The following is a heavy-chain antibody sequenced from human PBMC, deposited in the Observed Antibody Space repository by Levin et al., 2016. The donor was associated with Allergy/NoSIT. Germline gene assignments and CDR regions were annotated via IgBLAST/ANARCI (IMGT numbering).Heavy chain of an antibody. V-gene: IGHV3-33*05. D-gene: IGHD3-10*01. CDR3: AVYYGSGSTPDN. J-gene: IGHJ4*02. CDR2: ISDDGSDK. Sequence: VRQAPGKGLEWVAVISDDGSDKYYADSVKGRFTISRDDSKNTLYLQMDSLRPEDTAVYYCAVYYGSGSTPDNWGQGTLVTVSS.